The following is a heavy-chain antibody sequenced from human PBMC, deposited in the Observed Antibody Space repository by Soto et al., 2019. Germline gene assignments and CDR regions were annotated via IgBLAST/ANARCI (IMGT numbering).Heavy chain of an antibody. Sequence: PSETLSLTCAVSYFSINSGHYWGWFRQPPGKGLEWIGTISHSGTTYYNPSLRGRLTISMDTSKNQFSLNLNSVTAADTAAYYCSSGANINWSFFWGQGTLVTVSS. J-gene: IGHJ4*02. V-gene: IGHV4-38-2*01. D-gene: IGHD2-15*01. CDR3: SSGANINWSFF. CDR1: YFSINSGHY. CDR2: ISHSGTT.